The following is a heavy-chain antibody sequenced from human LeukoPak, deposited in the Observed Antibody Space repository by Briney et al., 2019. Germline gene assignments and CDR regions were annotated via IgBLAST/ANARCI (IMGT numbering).Heavy chain of an antibody. CDR2: IYYSGRT. D-gene: IGHD6-6*01. V-gene: IGHV4-39*01. Sequence: SETLSLTCTVSGGSISSSNYHWGWIRQPPGKGLEWIGSIYYSGRTYYKPSLKSRVTISVDTSKSQFSLKLTSVTAADTAVYYCAGEYSSSAGHWGQGTLLTVSS. CDR3: AGEYSSSAGH. J-gene: IGHJ4*02. CDR1: GGSISSSNYH.